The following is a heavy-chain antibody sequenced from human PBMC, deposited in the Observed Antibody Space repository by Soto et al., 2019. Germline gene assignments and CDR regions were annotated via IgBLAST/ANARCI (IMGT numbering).Heavy chain of an antibody. Sequence: QVQLQQWGAGLLKPSETLSLTCAVYGGSFSGYYWSWIRQPPGKGLEWIGEINHSGSTNYNPSLKSRVTISVDTSKNQFSLKLSSVTAADTAVYYCARGRYHPGVHPAFDYWGQGTLVTVSS. CDR3: ARGRYHPGVHPAFDY. D-gene: IGHD2-2*01. CDR2: INHSGST. V-gene: IGHV4-34*01. CDR1: GGSFSGYY. J-gene: IGHJ4*02.